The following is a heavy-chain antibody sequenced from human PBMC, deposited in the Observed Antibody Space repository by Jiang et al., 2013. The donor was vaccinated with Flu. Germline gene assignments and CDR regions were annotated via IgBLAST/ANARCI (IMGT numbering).Heavy chain of an antibody. CDR1: GGSISSYY. D-gene: IGHD2-8*01. V-gene: IGHV4-59*01. Sequence: GLVKPSETLSLTCTVSGGSISSYYWSWIRQPPGKGLEWIGYIYYSGSTNYNPSLKSRVTISVDTSKNQFSLKLSSVTAADTAVYYCARASLGYCTNGVCSRWFDPWGQGTLVTVSS. CDR2: IYYSGST. CDR3: ARASLGYCTNGVCSRWFDP. J-gene: IGHJ5*02.